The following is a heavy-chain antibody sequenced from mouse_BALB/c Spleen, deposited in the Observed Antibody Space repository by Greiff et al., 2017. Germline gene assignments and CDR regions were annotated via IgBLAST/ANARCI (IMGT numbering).Heavy chain of an antibody. V-gene: IGHV5-17*02. CDR2: ISSGSSTI. J-gene: IGHJ3*01. D-gene: IGHD2-3*01. CDR1: GFTFSSFG. Sequence: EVKVEESGGGLVQPGGSRKLSCAASGFTFSSFGMHWVRQAPEKGLEWVAYISSGSSTIYYADTVKGRFTISRDNPKNTLFLQMTSLRSEDTAMYYCARDGSAWFAYWGQGTLVTVSA. CDR3: ARDGSAWFAY.